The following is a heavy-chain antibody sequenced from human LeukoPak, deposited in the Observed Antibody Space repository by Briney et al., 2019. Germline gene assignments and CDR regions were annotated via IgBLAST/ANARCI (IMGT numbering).Heavy chain of an antibody. CDR3: ARTGIGGIAAAGLDY. CDR1: GYSFTSYW. D-gene: IGHD6-13*01. V-gene: IGHV5-51*01. CDR2: IYLGDSDT. Sequence: GESLKISCKGSGYSFTSYWIGWVRQMPGKGLEWMGNIYLGDSDTRYSPSFQGQVTISADKSISTAYLQWSSLKASDTAMYYCARTGIGGIAAAGLDYWGQGTLVTVSS. J-gene: IGHJ4*02.